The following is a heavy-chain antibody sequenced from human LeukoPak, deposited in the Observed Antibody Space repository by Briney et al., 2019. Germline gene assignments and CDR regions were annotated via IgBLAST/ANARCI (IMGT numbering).Heavy chain of an antibody. CDR1: GYTFTSYG. CDR2: ISAYNGNT. V-gene: IGHV1-18*01. D-gene: IGHD3-3*01. Sequence: ASVTVSCKASGYTFTSYGISWVRQAPGQGLEWMGWISAYNGNTNYAQKLQGRVTMTTDTSTSTAYMELRSLRSDDTAVYYCARDASIFGVVITPPDYWGQGTLVTVSS. CDR3: ARDASIFGVVITPPDY. J-gene: IGHJ4*02.